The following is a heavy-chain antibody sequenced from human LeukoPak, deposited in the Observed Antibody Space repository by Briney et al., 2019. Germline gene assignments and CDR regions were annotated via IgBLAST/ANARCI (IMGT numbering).Heavy chain of an antibody. CDR2: INGDGSTI. Sequence: GGSLRLSCAASGFTFNDYYMAWMRQAPGKGLVWVSLINGDGSTISYADSVKGRFTISRDNAKNRLYLQMNSLGAEDTAVYYCASTIGSAGTQYWGQGTLVTVSS. CDR3: ASTIGSAGTQY. V-gene: IGHV3-74*01. D-gene: IGHD6-13*01. J-gene: IGHJ4*02. CDR1: GFTFNDYY.